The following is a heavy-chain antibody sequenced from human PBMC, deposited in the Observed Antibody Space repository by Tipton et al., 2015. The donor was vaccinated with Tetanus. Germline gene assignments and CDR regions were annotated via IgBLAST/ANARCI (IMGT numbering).Heavy chain of an antibody. CDR1: GFTFDDYA. J-gene: IGHJ2*01. D-gene: IGHD3-16*01. CDR2: ISWNSGSI. V-gene: IGHV3-9*01. CDR3: AKSQGGGEIGRWYFDL. Sequence: SLRLSCAASGFTFDDYAMHWVRQAPGKGLEWVSGISWNSGSIGYADSVKGRFTISRDNAKNSLYLQMNSLRAEDTALYYCAKSQGGGEIGRWYFDLWGRGTLVTVSS.